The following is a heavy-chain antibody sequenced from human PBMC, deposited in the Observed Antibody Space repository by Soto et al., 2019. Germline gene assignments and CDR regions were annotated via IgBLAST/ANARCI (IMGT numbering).Heavy chain of an antibody. CDR2: VYYSGVT. CDR1: GVSVRSGTYY. J-gene: IGHJ4*01. Sequence: SATLCVTCTVSGVSVRSGTYYWAWIRQPPGKGLEWIVYVYYSGVTNYNPSLKSRVTMSVDTSKSQFSLKLTSVTAADTAVYYCVKKNEFYFDYWGQGTLVTVSS. CDR3: VKKNEFYFDY. V-gene: IGHV4-61*01. D-gene: IGHD1-1*01.